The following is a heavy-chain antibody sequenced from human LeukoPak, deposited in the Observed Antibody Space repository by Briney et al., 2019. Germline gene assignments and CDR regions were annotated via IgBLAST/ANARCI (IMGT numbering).Heavy chain of an antibody. CDR2: IYSGGKT. D-gene: IGHD4-23*01. V-gene: IGHV3-53*01. CDR3: ARGADRWNYFDY. CDR1: GFTVSSNF. Sequence: GGSLRLFCAASGFTVSSNFLSWVRQAPGKGLEWVSVIYSGGKTYYADSVKGRFTISRDNSKNTLYLQMNSLRAEDTAVYYCARGADRWNYFDYWGQGTLVTVSS. J-gene: IGHJ4*02.